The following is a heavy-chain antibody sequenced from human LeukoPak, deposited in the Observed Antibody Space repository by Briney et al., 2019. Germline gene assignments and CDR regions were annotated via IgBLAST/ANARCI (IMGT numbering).Heavy chain of an antibody. Sequence: GASVKVSCKASGGTFSSYTISWVRQAPGQGLEWMGRIIPILGIANYAQKFQGRVTITADKSTSTAYMELSSLRSEDTAVYYCARGLAPCSSTSCYPYFDYWGQGTLVTVSS. CDR3: ARGLAPCSSTSCYPYFDY. V-gene: IGHV1-69*02. J-gene: IGHJ4*02. CDR1: GGTFSSYT. CDR2: IIPILGIA. D-gene: IGHD2-2*01.